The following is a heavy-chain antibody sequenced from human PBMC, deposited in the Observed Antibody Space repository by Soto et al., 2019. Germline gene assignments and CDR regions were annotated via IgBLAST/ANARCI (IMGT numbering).Heavy chain of an antibody. J-gene: IGHJ6*02. CDR1: GYSFTTYG. Sequence: QVQLVQSRGEVKKPGASVKVSCKTSGYSFTTYGISWVRQAPGQGLEWMGWISGYNGNTKYAQNLQGRVTMTTDTSTSTSYMELRSLRTDDTAVYYCAREGPATYYYYGMDVWGQGSTVTVSS. CDR3: AREGPATYYYYGMDV. V-gene: IGHV1-18*01. CDR2: ISGYNGNT.